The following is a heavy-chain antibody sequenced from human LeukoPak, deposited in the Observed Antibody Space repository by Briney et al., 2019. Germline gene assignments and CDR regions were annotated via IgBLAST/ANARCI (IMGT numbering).Heavy chain of an antibody. CDR2: VKANSGNT. J-gene: IGHJ4*02. Sequence: ASVKVSCKDSGYTFTSYYMKWLRQATREGREGMGWVKANSGNTGYAHKFHGRVTITRNTSISTAYMELSSLRSEDTAVYYCARGILRFLEWLTNLHYFDYWGQGTLVTVSS. CDR3: ARGILRFLEWLTNLHYFDY. V-gene: IGHV1-8*03. CDR1: GYTFTSYY. D-gene: IGHD3-3*01.